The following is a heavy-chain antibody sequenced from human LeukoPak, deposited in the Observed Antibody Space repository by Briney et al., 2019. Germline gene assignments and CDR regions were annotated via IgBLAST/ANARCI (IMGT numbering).Heavy chain of an antibody. J-gene: IGHJ4*02. CDR1: GGTFSSYA. Sequence: SVKVSCKASGGTFSSYAISWVRQAPGQGLEWMGGIIPIFGTANYAQKFQGRVTITTDESTSTAYVELSSLRSEDTAVYYCAKERDGYIDYWGQGTLVTVSS. V-gene: IGHV1-69*05. CDR3: AKERDGYIDY. D-gene: IGHD5-24*01. CDR2: IIPIFGTA.